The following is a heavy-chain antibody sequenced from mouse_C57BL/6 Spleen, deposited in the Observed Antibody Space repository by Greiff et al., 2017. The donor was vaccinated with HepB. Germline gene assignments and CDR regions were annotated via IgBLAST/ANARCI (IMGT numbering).Heavy chain of an antibody. CDR1: GYTFTSYW. J-gene: IGHJ4*01. V-gene: IGHV1-72*01. CDR3: ARPTTPVRGTYAMDY. Sequence: QVQLQQPGAELVKPGASVKLSCKASGYTFTSYWMHWVKQRPGRSLEWIGRIDPNSGGTKYNEKFKSKATLTVDKPSSTAYMQLSSLTSEDSAVYYCARPTTPVRGTYAMDYWGQGTSVTVSS. CDR2: IDPNSGGT. D-gene: IGHD1-1*01.